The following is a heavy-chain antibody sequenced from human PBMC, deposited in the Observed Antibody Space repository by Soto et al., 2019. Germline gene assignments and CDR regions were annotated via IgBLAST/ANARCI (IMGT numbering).Heavy chain of an antibody. CDR1: GFTFSSYG. Sequence: GSLRLSCAASGFTFSSYGMHWVRQAPGKGLEWVAVISYDGSNKYYADSVKGRFTISRDNSKNTLYLQMNSLRAEDTAVYYCAKDPSYSGDYYFDYWGQGTLVTVSS. J-gene: IGHJ4*02. V-gene: IGHV3-30*18. D-gene: IGHD4-17*01. CDR2: ISYDGSNK. CDR3: AKDPSYSGDYYFDY.